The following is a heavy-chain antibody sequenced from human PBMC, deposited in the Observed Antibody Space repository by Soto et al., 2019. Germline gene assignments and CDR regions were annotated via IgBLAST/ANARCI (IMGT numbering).Heavy chain of an antibody. CDR3: ASLYVWGSYRQSPDFDY. D-gene: IGHD3-16*02. V-gene: IGHV4-30-2*01. CDR2: IYHSGST. CDR1: GGSISSGGYS. J-gene: IGHJ4*02. Sequence: PSETLSLTCAVSGGSISSGGYSWSWIRQPPGKGLEWIGYIYHSGSTYYNPSLKSRVTIPVDKSKNQFSLKLSSVTAADTAVYYCASLYVWGSYRQSPDFDYWGQGTLVTVSS.